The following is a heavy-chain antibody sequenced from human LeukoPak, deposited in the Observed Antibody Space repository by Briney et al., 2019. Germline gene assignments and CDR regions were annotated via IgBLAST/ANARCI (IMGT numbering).Heavy chain of an antibody. D-gene: IGHD1-1*01. CDR3: ARDYPGFPDDLVQADRFDY. Sequence: AGGSLRLSCVASGFTFSTYWMSWVRPAPGEGSGWVAKIMQGGSEKFNVDCGRGRFTISRDNAKNSVYLQMNNLRTDDTAVYYCARDYPGFPDDLVQADRFDYWGQGTQVTVSS. J-gene: IGHJ4*02. CDR1: GFTFSTYW. V-gene: IGHV3-7*05. CDR2: IMQGGSEK.